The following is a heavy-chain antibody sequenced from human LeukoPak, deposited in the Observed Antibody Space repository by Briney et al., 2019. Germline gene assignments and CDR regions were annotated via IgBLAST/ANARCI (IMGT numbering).Heavy chain of an antibody. CDR1: GGSISSSSYY. CDR2: IYYSGST. D-gene: IGHD1-26*01. V-gene: IGHV4-39*01. CDR3: ARMGSYSGSYFTFDI. Sequence: SETLSLTCTVSGGSISSSSYYWVWIRQPPGKGLEGVGSIYYSGSTYYNPSLKSRVTISVDTSKNHFSLKLSSVTAADTAVYYCARMGSYSGSYFTFDIWGQGTMVTVSS. J-gene: IGHJ3*02.